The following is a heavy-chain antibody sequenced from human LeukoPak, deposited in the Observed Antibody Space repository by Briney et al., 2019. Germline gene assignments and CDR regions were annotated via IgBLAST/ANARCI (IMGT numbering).Heavy chain of an antibody. CDR3: ATDYWSGDSYYDFFDS. CDR2: INPSSGGT. V-gene: IGHV1-46*01. Sequence: GASVKVSCKASEYTFTNYHIHWVRQAPGQRLEWMGVINPSSGGTNYAQKFQGRVTMTRVTSTSTLYMELSSLRSDDTAVYFCATDYWSGDSYYDFFDSWGHGTLVTVSS. D-gene: IGHD2-21*01. CDR1: EYTFTNYH. J-gene: IGHJ4*01.